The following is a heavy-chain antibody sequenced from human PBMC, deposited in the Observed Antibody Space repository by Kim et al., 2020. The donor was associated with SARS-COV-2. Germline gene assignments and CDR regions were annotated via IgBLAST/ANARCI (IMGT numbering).Heavy chain of an antibody. D-gene: IGHD3-10*01. CDR3: ARSFLYYYGSGSYFGWFDP. CDR1: GGSFSGYY. Sequence: SETLSLTCAVYGGSFSGYYWSWIRQPPGKGLEWIGEINHSGSTNYNPSLKSRVTISVDTSKNQFSLKLSSVTAADTAVYYCARSFLYYYGSGSYFGWFDPWGQGTLITVSS. V-gene: IGHV4-34*01. J-gene: IGHJ5*01. CDR2: INHSGST.